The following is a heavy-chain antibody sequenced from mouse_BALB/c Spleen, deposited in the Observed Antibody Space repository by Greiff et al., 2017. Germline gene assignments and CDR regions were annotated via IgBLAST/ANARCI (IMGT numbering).Heavy chain of an antibody. V-gene: IGHV3-2*02. CDR3: ALTGPGDAMDY. CDR1: GYSITSDYA. Sequence: EVQLQQSGPGLVKPSQSLSLTCTVTGYSITSDYAWNWIRQFPGNKLEWMGYISYSGSTSYNPSLKSRISITRDTSKNQFFLQLNSVTTEDTATYYCALTGPGDAMDYWGQGTSVTVSS. J-gene: IGHJ4*01. CDR2: ISYSGST. D-gene: IGHD4-1*01.